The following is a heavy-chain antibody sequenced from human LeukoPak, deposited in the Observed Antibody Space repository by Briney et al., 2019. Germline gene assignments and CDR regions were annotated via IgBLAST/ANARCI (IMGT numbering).Heavy chain of an antibody. V-gene: IGHV3-30*03. D-gene: IGHD3-10*01. J-gene: IGHJ4*02. Sequence: QPGGSLRLSCAASGFTFSSYGMHWVRQAPGKGLEWVAVISYDGSNKYYADSVKGRFTISRDNSKNTLYLQMNSLRIEDTAVYYCARDYYGSASYGHVFDFWGQGSLVTVSS. CDR2: ISYDGSNK. CDR1: GFTFSSYG. CDR3: ARDYYGSASYGHVFDF.